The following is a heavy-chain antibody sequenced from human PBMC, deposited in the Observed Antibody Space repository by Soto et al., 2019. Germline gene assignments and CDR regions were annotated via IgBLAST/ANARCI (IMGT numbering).Heavy chain of an antibody. Sequence: VQLVESGGGLVQPGGSLRLSCAASGFTFSSYAMHWVRQAPGKGLEWVAVISYDGSNKYYADSVKGRFTISRDNSKNTLYLQMNSLRAEDTAVYYCARDGLQHWGQGTLVTVSS. CDR3: ARDGLQH. D-gene: IGHD5-12*01. CDR2: ISYDGSNK. CDR1: GFTFSSYA. V-gene: IGHV3-30-3*01. J-gene: IGHJ1*01.